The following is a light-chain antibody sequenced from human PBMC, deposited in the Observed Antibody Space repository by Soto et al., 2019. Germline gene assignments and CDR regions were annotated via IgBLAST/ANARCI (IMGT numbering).Light chain of an antibody. CDR3: SSYAGRTLYV. V-gene: IGLV1-40*01. CDR1: SSNIGAVYD. CDR2: GNT. J-gene: IGLJ1*01. Sequence: QSVLTQPPSVSGAPGQRVTISCTGSSSNIGAVYDVHWYQQLPGTAPKLLIYGNTNRPSGVPDRFSGSKSGTSASLAITGLQAEDEADYYCSSYAGRTLYVFGTGTKVTVL.